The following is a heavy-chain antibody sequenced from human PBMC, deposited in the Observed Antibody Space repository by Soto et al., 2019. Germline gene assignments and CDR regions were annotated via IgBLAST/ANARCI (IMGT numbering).Heavy chain of an antibody. D-gene: IGHD1-26*01. J-gene: IGHJ4*02. CDR3: VRDHLWVFDY. CDR1: GFTFNSYT. Sequence: EVQLVESGGGVVQPGGSLRLSCAASGFTFNSYTMNWVRQAPGKGLEWVSVISISDSVVSYTDSVKGRFTISRDNAKNSLYLKMNSLRADDTALYYCVRDHLWVFDYWGQGTLVTVSS. V-gene: IGHV3-48*01. CDR2: ISISDSVV.